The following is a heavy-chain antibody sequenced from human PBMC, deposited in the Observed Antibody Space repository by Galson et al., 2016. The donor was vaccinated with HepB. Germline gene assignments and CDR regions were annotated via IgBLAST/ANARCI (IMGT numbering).Heavy chain of an antibody. V-gene: IGHV3-53*01. D-gene: IGHD6-6*01. CDR3: VSSGDI. Sequence: SLRLSCAASGFTVGTNYMSWVRQAPGKGLEWVSIIYSGGSTYYTDSVKGRFIISRDNSKNTLYLQMNSLRVEDTAVYYCVSSGDIWGQGTMVAVSS. CDR1: GFTVGTNY. CDR2: IYSGGST. J-gene: IGHJ3*02.